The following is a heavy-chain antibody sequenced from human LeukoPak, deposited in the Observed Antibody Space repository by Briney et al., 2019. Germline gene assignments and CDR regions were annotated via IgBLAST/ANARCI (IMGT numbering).Heavy chain of an antibody. D-gene: IGHD2-15*01. J-gene: IGHJ3*02. CDR2: ISSSSSYI. Sequence: PGGSLRLSCAASGFTFSSYSMNWVRQAPGKGLEWASSISSSSSYIYYADSVKGRFTISRDNAKNSLYLQMNSLRAEDTAVYYCAKDGGSDPDSFDIWGQGTMVTVSS. V-gene: IGHV3-21*01. CDR1: GFTFSSYS. CDR3: AKDGGSDPDSFDI.